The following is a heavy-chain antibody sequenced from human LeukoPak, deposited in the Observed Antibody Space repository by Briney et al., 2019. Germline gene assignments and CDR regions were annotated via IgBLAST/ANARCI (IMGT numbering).Heavy chain of an antibody. CDR1: GFTFSSYS. CDR2: ISSSSSYI. D-gene: IGHD3-22*01. J-gene: IGHJ4*02. V-gene: IGHV3-21*01. Sequence: PGGSLRLSCAASGFTFSSYSMNWVRQAPGKGLEWVSSISSSSSYIYYADSVKGRFTISRDNAKNSLYLQMNSLRAEDTAVYYCALERRDSSGYYVPFDYWGQGTLVTVSS. CDR3: ALERRDSSGYYVPFDY.